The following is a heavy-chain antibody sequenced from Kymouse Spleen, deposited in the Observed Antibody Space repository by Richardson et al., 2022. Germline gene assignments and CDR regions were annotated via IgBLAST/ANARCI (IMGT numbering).Heavy chain of an antibody. V-gene: IGHV4-59*01. Sequence: QVQLQESGPGLVKPSETLSLTCTVSGGSISSYYWSWIRQPPGKGLEWIGYIYYSGSTNYNPSLKSRVTISVDTSKNQFSLKLSSVTAADTAVYYCARRSPSTILFDYWGQGTLVTVSS. CDR1: GGSISSYY. D-gene: IGHD1-14*01,IGHD1-26*01. CDR2: IYYSGST. CDR3: ARRSPSTILFDY. J-gene: IGHJ4*02.